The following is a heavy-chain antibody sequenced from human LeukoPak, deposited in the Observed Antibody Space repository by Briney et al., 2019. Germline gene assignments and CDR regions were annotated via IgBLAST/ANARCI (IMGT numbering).Heavy chain of an antibody. CDR1: GYTLTELS. J-gene: IGHJ4*02. D-gene: IGHD3-3*01. CDR2: FDPEDGET. V-gene: IGHV1-24*01. CDR3: ATETGLEEWPLVFDY. Sequence: SVKVSCKVSGYTLTELSMHWVRQAPGKGLEWMGGFDPEDGETIYAQKFQGRGTMTEDTSTDTAYMELSSLRSEDTAVYYCATETGLEEWPLVFDYWGQGTLVTVSS.